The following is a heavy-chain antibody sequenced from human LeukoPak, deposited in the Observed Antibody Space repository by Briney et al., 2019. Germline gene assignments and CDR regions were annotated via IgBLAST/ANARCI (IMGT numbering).Heavy chain of an antibody. D-gene: IGHD3-10*01. CDR2: INRSGST. CDR1: GGSFSGYY. CDR3: ASRNGSGSYAYFDY. J-gene: IGHJ4*02. Sequence: SETLSLTCAVYGGSFSGYYWSWIRQPPGKGLEWIGEINRSGSTNYNPSLKSRVTISVDTSKNQFSLKLSSVTAADTAVYYCASRNGSGSYAYFDYWGQGTLVTVSS. V-gene: IGHV4-34*01.